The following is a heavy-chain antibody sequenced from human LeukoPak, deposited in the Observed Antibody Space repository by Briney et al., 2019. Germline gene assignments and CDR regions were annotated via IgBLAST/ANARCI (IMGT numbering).Heavy chain of an antibody. CDR2: INHSGST. Sequence: PSETLSLTCAVYGGSFSGYYWSWIRQPPGKGLEWIGEINHSGSTNYNPSLKSRVTIPVDTSKNQFSLKLSSVTAADTAVYYCARNYDPSYGMDVWGQGTTVTVSS. CDR1: GGSFSGYY. D-gene: IGHD3-3*01. J-gene: IGHJ6*02. CDR3: ARNYDPSYGMDV. V-gene: IGHV4-34*01.